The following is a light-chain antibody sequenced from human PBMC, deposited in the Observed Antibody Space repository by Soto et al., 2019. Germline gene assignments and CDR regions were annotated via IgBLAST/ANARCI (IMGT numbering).Light chain of an antibody. CDR3: QSYDSSLSGSV. Sequence: QSVLTQPPSVSGAPGQRVTISCTGSSSNIGANYDVHWYQQVPGTAPKLLIYGNNNRPSGVPDRFSGSKSGTSASLAITGLQAEDEADYYCQSYDSSLSGSVFGGGTKLTVL. CDR2: GNN. J-gene: IGLJ2*01. V-gene: IGLV1-40*01. CDR1: SSNIGANYD.